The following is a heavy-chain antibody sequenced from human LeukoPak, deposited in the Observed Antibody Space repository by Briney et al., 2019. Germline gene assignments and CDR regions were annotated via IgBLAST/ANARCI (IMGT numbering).Heavy chain of an antibody. V-gene: IGHV3-11*06. D-gene: IGHD3-3*02. CDR3: AREEGASIFGVVIIGKLMDV. CDR1: GFSLSEYY. Sequence: GGSLRLSCAPSGFSLSEYYVTWIRRAPGKGLEGLSYISSCGRYTNHADSVKGRFPISRDSAKNSVNLQMNSLRDEDTAVYYCAREEGASIFGVVIIGKLMDVWGQGTTVTVSS. CDR2: ISSCGRYT. J-gene: IGHJ6*02.